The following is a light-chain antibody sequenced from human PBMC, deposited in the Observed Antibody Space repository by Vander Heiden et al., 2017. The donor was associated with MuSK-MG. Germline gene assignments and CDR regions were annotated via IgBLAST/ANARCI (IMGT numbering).Light chain of an antibody. CDR2: EDS. CDR3: NSTDRSRNREV. CDR1: ASPETY. V-gene: IGLV3-10*01. Sequence: SYERTQPLSVSASPGQMAKITCSGAASPETYAYWYQQKSGQAPVLVIYEDSKRPSGIPKRFSGSSSGTRATLTISGAQVEDEADYYCNSTDRSRNREVFGGGTKVTVL. J-gene: IGLJ2*01.